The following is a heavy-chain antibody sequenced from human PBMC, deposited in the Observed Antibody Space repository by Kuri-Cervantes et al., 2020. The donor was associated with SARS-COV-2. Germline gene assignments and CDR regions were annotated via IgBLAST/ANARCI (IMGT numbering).Heavy chain of an antibody. V-gene: IGHV3-74*01. CDR2: INPDGSYA. CDR1: GFTFSGHW. CDR3: VRDGDHWNFDY. D-gene: IGHD1-1*01. Sequence: GGSLRLSCAASGFTFSGHWIHWVRQAPGKGLVWVSRINPDGSYANNADSVKGRFTLSRDNAKNMLFLQMSSLRAEDTAVYYCVRDGDHWNFDYWGQGTLVTVSS. J-gene: IGHJ4*02.